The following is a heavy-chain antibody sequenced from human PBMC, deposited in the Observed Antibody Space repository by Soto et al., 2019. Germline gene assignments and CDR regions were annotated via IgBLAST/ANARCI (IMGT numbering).Heavy chain of an antibody. V-gene: IGHV3-23*01. D-gene: IGHD3-22*01. Sequence: GGSLRLSCAASGFTFSSYAMSWVRQAPGKGLEWVSAISGSGGSTYYADSVKGRFTISRGNSKNTLYLQMNSLRAEDTAVYYFAKAPYYYDSSGYYYGSFFYFDYWGQGTLVTVSS. J-gene: IGHJ4*02. CDR3: AKAPYYYDSSGYYYGSFFYFDY. CDR1: GFTFSSYA. CDR2: ISGSGGST.